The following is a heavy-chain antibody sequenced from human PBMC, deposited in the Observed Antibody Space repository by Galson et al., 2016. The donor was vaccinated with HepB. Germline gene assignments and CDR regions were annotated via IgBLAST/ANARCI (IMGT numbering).Heavy chain of an antibody. CDR3: ARVYTVSRLDV. CDR1: GGSVSSASHY. Sequence: SETLSLTCTVSGGSVSSASHYWSWVRQPTGKGLEWIGYLYYSGSTNYNPSLKSRVTISVDTSKSQFYLSLTSVTAADTAVYYGARVYTVSRLDVWGQGTTVTVSS. V-gene: IGHV4-61*01. CDR2: LYYSGST. D-gene: IGHD2-2*01. J-gene: IGHJ6*02.